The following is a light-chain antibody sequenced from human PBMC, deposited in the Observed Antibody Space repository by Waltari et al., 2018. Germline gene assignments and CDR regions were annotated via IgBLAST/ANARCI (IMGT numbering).Light chain of an antibody. J-gene: IGKJ4*01. Sequence: EIVLTQSPATLSLSPGARATLSCWASQNIGRHLAWYQQRPGQAPSLVIYDASNRATGIPARFSGSGSGTDFTLTISSLEPEDFAVYYCQQRSTWPLAFGGGTKVDIK. CDR1: QNIGRH. CDR2: DAS. CDR3: QQRSTWPLA. V-gene: IGKV3-11*01.